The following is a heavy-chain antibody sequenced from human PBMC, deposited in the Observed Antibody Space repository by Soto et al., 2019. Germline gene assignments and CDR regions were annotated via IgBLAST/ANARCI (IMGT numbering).Heavy chain of an antibody. CDR1: GYSFTSYC. J-gene: IGHJ6*03. Sequence: PGESLKISCKGSGYSFTSYCIGWVRQMPGKGLERMGIIYPGDSDTRYSPSFQGQVTISADKSISTAYLQWSSLKASDTAMYYCARLDGSGSYLSYYYYYMDFWGKGTTVTVSS. CDR3: ARLDGSGSYLSYYYYYMDF. CDR2: IYPGDSDT. D-gene: IGHD3-10*01. V-gene: IGHV5-51*01.